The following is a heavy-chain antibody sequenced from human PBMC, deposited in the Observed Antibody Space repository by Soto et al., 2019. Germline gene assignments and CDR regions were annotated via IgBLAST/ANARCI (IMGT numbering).Heavy chain of an antibody. CDR1: GGSFSGYY. V-gene: IGHV4-34*01. CDR2: INHSGST. D-gene: IGHD3-3*01. Sequence: LPETLSLTCAVYGGSFSGYYWSWIRPPPGKGLEWIGEINHSGSTNYNPSLKSRVTISVDTSKNQFSLKLSSVTAADTAVYYCARAVVGRFLEWLSRPHYYYYYMDVWGKGTTVTVSS. CDR3: ARAVVGRFLEWLSRPHYYYYYMDV. J-gene: IGHJ6*03.